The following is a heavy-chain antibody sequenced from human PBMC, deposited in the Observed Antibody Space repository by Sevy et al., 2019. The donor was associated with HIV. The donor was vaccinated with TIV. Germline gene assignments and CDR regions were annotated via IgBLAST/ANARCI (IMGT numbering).Heavy chain of an antibody. J-gene: IGHJ4*02. CDR1: GYNFNNFW. D-gene: IGHD2-2*02. Sequence: KVSCKASGYNFNNFWIDWVRQMPGKGLEWMGVIFPGDSDTRYSPSFQGRVTISVDKSTNTAYWHWSSLKASDTAMYYCARHGVSPIRAPDYWGQGSQVTVSA. V-gene: IGHV5-51*01. CDR3: ARHGVSPIRAPDY. CDR2: IFPGDSDT.